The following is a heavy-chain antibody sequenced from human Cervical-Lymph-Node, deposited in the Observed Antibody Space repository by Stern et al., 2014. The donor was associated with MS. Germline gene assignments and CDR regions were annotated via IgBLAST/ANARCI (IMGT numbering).Heavy chain of an antibody. D-gene: IGHD1-26*01. V-gene: IGHV1-2*02. CDR3: ARDRGSSSDY. CDR2: ISPKTGSA. CDR1: GYTFTAYF. Sequence: QVQLMQSGAEVERPGASVKVSCKASGYTFTAYFLHWVRQAPGQGLEWMGCISPKTGSATYAQKFQDRVTMTRDTSINTGYMEVSSLRSDDTAVYYCARDRGSSSDYWGQGTLVAVSS. J-gene: IGHJ4*02.